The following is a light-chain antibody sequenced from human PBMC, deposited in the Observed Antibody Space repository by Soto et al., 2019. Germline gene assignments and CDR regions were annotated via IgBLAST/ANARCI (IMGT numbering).Light chain of an antibody. CDR1: QSVNSRY. Sequence: MVLTQSPGNLSLSPGERATLSCRASQSVNSRYLAWYQQKPGQAPRLVIYGAFTRATGIPDRFSGSGSGTDFSLTISRLEPEDFAVYYCQQSPGTFGQGTKVDIK. J-gene: IGKJ1*01. CDR3: QQSPGT. CDR2: GAF. V-gene: IGKV3-20*01.